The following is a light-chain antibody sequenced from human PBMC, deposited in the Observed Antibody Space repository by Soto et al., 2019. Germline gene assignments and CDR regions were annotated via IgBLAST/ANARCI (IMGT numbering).Light chain of an antibody. Sequence: QSALTQPASVSGSPGQSITISCTGTSSDVGAFNYVSWYQQHPGKAPKLIIFEVSDRPSGVSNRFSGSKSGNTASLTISGLQAEDEADYFCSSSTSSSTLVFGGGTKVTVL. V-gene: IGLV2-14*01. CDR3: SSSTSSSTLV. CDR2: EVS. CDR1: SSDVGAFNY. J-gene: IGLJ3*02.